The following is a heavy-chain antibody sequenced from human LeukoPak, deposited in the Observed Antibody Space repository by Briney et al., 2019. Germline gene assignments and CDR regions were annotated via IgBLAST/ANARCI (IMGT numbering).Heavy chain of an antibody. D-gene: IGHD3-10*01. CDR3: ARDWGLTYYYFYYYMDV. J-gene: IGHJ6*03. CDR1: GFTFSSYW. Sequence: GGSLRLSCAASGFTFSSYWMSWVRQPPGKGLEWVANIKQDGSEKYYVDSVKGRFTISRDNAKNSLYLQMNSLRGEDTAVYYCARDWGLTYYYFYYYMDVWGKGTTVTVSS. CDR2: IKQDGSEK. V-gene: IGHV3-7*01.